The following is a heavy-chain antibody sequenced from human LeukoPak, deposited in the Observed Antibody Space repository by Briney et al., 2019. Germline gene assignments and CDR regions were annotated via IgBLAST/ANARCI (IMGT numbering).Heavy chain of an antibody. V-gene: IGHV3-7*01. Sequence: PGGSLRLTCAASGFTFSTYWMSWVRQAPGEGLEWLANIKRDGSEKYYVDSVKGRFTISRDNAKNTLYLQMNSLRAEDTAVYYCARGSGYYLGHFDYWGQGTLVTVAS. CDR2: IKRDGSEK. D-gene: IGHD3-22*01. CDR1: GFTFSTYW. CDR3: ARGSGYYLGHFDY. J-gene: IGHJ4*02.